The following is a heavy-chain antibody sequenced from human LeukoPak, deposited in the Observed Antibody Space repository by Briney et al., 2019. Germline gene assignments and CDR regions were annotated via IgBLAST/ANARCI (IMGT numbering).Heavy chain of an antibody. Sequence: PSETLSLTCTVSGGSISSYYWSWLRQPPGKGLEWIGYIYYSGSTKYNPSLKSRVTISVDTSKNQFSLKLSSVTAADTAVYYCARRSNNGDSFDHWGQGTLVTVSS. CDR1: GGSISSYY. D-gene: IGHD4-17*01. J-gene: IGHJ4*02. V-gene: IGHV4-59*08. CDR3: ARRSNNGDSFDH. CDR2: IYYSGST.